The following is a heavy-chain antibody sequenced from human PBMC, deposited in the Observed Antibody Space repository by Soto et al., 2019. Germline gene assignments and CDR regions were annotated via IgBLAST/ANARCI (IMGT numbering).Heavy chain of an antibody. CDR2: IYYSVST. D-gene: IGHD3-9*01. J-gene: IGHJ4*02. CDR1: GGSISSYY. Sequence: PSETLSLTCTVSGGSISSYYWSWIRQPPGKGLEWIGYIYYSVSTNYNPSLKSRVTISVDTSKNQFSLKLSSVTAADTAVYYCARQPRILTGYSGHFDYRGQGTLVTVSS. V-gene: IGHV4-59*08. CDR3: ARQPRILTGYSGHFDY.